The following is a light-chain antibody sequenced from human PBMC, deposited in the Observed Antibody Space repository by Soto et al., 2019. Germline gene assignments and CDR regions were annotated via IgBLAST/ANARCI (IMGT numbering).Light chain of an antibody. V-gene: IGKV3-20*01. CDR3: QQYDRSSST. CDR2: GAS. CDR1: QSVSSIY. Sequence: EIVLTQSPGTLSLSPGERATLSCRASQSVSSIYLAWYQQKPGQPPRLLIYGASSRSTGIPDRFSGSGSGTAFTLTISRLEPEEVAVYYCQQYDRSSSTFGQGTKLEIK. J-gene: IGKJ2*01.